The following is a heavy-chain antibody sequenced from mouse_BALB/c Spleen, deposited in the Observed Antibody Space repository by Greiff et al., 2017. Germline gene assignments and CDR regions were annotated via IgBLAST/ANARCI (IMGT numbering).Heavy chain of an antibody. J-gene: IGHJ3*01. CDR2: IWRGGST. CDR3: AKSYYGSSYVAWFAY. V-gene: IGHV2-5-1*01. CDR1: GFSLTSYC. D-gene: IGHD1-1*01. Sequence: QVQLKESGPSLVQPSQSLSITCTASGFSLTSYCVNWVRQSPGKGLEWLGVIWRGGSTDYNAAFMSRLSITKDNSKSQVFLKMNRLQADDTAIYYCAKSYYGSSYVAWFAYWGQGTLVTVSA.